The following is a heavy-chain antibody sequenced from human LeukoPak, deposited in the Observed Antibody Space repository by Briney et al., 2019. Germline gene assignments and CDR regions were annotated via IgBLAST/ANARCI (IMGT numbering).Heavy chain of an antibody. D-gene: IGHD3-22*01. Sequence: ASVKVSCKASGYTFTGYYMHWVRQAPGQGLEWMGWINPNSGGTNYAQKFQGRVTMTRDTSISTAYMELSRLRSDDTAVYYCARGHPEYYYDSSGYYYAFDIWGQGTMVTVSS. CDR2: INPNSGGT. J-gene: IGHJ3*02. CDR1: GYTFTGYY. CDR3: ARGHPEYYYDSSGYYYAFDI. V-gene: IGHV1-2*02.